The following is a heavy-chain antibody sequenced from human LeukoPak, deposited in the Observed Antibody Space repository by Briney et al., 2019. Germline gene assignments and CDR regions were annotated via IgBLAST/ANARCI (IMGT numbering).Heavy chain of an antibody. CDR1: GDSISPYY. J-gene: IGHJ6*02. V-gene: IGHV4-59*01. Sequence: SETLSLTCTVSGDSISPYYWSWIRQPPGKGLEYIGYIYYSGTTDYNPSLKSRVTISVDTSKNQFSLKVTSVSAADTAVYYYARIMQTPWGMDVWGQGTTVTVSS. CDR3: ARIMQTPWGMDV. D-gene: IGHD2-8*01. CDR2: IYYSGTT.